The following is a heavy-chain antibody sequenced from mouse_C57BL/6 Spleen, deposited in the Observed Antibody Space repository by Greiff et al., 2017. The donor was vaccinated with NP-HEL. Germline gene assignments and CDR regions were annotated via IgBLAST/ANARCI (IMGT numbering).Heavy chain of an antibody. Sequence: EVKVVESEGGLVQPGSSMKLSCTASGFTFSDYYMAWVRQVPEKGLEWVANINYDGSSTYYLDSLKSRFIISRDNAKNILYLQMSSLKSEDTATYYCARGFYGNYGGYWYFDVWGTGTTVTVSS. CDR2: INYDGSST. CDR1: GFTFSDYY. V-gene: IGHV5-16*01. J-gene: IGHJ1*03. D-gene: IGHD2-1*01. CDR3: ARGFYGNYGGYWYFDV.